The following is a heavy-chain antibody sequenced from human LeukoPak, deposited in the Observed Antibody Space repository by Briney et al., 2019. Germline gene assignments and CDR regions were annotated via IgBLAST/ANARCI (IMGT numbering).Heavy chain of an antibody. Sequence: PGGSPRLSCAASGFTFSVAAMTWVRQAPGKGLEWVSAISGSGHSTYYADSVKGRFTISRDNSKNTLYLQMNSLRAEDTAVYYCAKEDGYNLNPLDYWGQGTLVTVSS. D-gene: IGHD5-24*01. CDR2: ISGSGHST. J-gene: IGHJ4*02. CDR3: AKEDGYNLNPLDY. CDR1: GFTFSVAA. V-gene: IGHV3-23*01.